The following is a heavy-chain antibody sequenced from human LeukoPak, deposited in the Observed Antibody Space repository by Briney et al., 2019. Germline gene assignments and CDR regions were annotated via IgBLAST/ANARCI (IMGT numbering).Heavy chain of an antibody. CDR3: ARVYRYCSGGSCLLDNGMDV. Sequence: SETLSLTCAVYGGSFSGYYWSWIRQPPGKGLEWIGEINHSGSTNYNPSLKSRVTISVDTSKNQFSLRLSSVTAADTAVYYCARVYRYCSGGSCLLDNGMDVWGQGTTVTVSS. V-gene: IGHV4-34*01. D-gene: IGHD2-15*01. CDR1: GGSFSGYY. CDR2: INHSGST. J-gene: IGHJ6*02.